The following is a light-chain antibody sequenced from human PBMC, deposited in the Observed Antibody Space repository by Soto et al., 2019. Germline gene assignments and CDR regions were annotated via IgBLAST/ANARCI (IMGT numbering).Light chain of an antibody. CDR1: SSDVGGYNY. CDR3: SSYTSSSPYV. V-gene: IGLV2-14*01. Sequence: QSVLTEPAFVSGSPCQSITISCTGTSSDVGGYNYVSWYQQHPGKAPKLMIYDVSNRPSGGSNRFSGSKSGNTASLTISGLQAEDEADYYCSSYTSSSPYVFGTGTKVTVL. CDR2: DVS. J-gene: IGLJ1*01.